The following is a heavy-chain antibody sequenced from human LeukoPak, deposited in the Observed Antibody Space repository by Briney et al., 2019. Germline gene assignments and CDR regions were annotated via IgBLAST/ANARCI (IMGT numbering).Heavy chain of an antibody. V-gene: IGHV3-23*01. CDR2: ITAIDGRT. Sequence: GGSLRLPCVASGFTFSSTTMGWVRQAPGRGLEWVSSITAIDGRTYYADSVRGRFTISRDNSKNTVYLQLNSLRAGDTAIYYCTKDRRGPAAGTWYFDSWGQGTLVTVSS. CDR3: TKDRRGPAAGTWYFDS. D-gene: IGHD6-13*01. J-gene: IGHJ4*02. CDR1: GFTFSSTT.